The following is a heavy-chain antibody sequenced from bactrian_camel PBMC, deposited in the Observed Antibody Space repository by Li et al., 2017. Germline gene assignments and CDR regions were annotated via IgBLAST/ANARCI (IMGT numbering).Heavy chain of an antibody. Sequence: DVQLVESGGGSVEAGGSLNISCVASGVTRNAYCIGWFRQVPGKEREGVAGIYASGGRPHYDDSVKGRFAISLDNSKRTLTLQMDNLNPEDSAMYFCAAGTGPTGAKVWGGCWYNHWGQGTQVTVS. CDR2: IYASGGRP. V-gene: IGHV3S66*01. CDR3: AAGTGPTGAKVWGGCWYNH. CDR1: GVTRNAYC. J-gene: IGHJ4*01. D-gene: IGHD2*01.